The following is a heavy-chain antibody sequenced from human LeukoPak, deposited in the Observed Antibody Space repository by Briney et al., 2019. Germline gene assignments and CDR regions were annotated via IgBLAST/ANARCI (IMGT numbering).Heavy chain of an antibody. CDR2: INHSGST. Sequence: PSETLSLTCTVSGGSISSYYWSWIRQPPGKGLEWIGEINHSGSTNYNPSLKSRVTISVDTSKNQFSLKLSSVTAADTAVYYCARDWRNYYYYYMDVWGKGTTVTVSS. J-gene: IGHJ6*03. D-gene: IGHD3/OR15-3a*01. V-gene: IGHV4-34*01. CDR1: GGSISSYY. CDR3: ARDWRNYYYYYMDV.